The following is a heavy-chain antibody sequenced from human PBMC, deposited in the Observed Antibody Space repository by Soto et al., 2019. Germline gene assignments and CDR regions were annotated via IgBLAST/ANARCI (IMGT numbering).Heavy chain of an antibody. V-gene: IGHV3-30-3*01. J-gene: IGHJ4*02. CDR1: GFTFSSYA. Sequence: GGTLRLSXAASGFTFSSYAMHWVRQAPGKALQRVAVISYDGSNKYYADSVKGRFTISGDNSEKTLYRQMNSLRGEDTAVYYRARDQNVVVTATYYFDYWGKGTLVTVSS. CDR3: ARDQNVVVTATYYFDY. CDR2: ISYDGSNK. D-gene: IGHD2-21*02.